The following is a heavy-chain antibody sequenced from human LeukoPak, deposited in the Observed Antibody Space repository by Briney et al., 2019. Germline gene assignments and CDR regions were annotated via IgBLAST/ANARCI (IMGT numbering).Heavy chain of an antibody. Sequence: SVKVSCKASGGTFSSYTISWVRQAPGQGLEWMGRIIPILGIANYAQKFQGRVTTTADKSTSTAYIELSSLRSEDTAVYYCARVATTVVEYNRFDPWGQGTLVTVSS. CDR3: ARVATTVVEYNRFDP. CDR1: GGTFSSYT. J-gene: IGHJ5*02. V-gene: IGHV1-69*02. D-gene: IGHD4-23*01. CDR2: IIPILGIA.